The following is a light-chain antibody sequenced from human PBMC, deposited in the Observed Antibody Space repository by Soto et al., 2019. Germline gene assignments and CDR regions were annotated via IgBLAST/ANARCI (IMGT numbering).Light chain of an antibody. CDR2: GAS. V-gene: IGKV3-15*01. CDR1: QSVSDS. Sequence: EIVMTQSPATLSVSPGERATLSCRASQSVSDSLAWYQQKPGQAPRLLIYGASTRATGVPARFSGSGSGTEFTLTISSLQYEDFAVYYCQQYNNWPKMFGQGTKVDIK. J-gene: IGKJ1*01. CDR3: QQYNNWPKM.